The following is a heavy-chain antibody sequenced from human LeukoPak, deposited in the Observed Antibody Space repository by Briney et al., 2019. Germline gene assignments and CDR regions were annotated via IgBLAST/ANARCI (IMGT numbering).Heavy chain of an antibody. CDR3: AREFSSKLEWLAYVTGDDAFDV. Sequence: ASVKVSCKAFGYSFTGYQLHWVRQAPRQGLEWMGWVNPKTGGTNYARKFQGRVTMTRDTSINTVNMELSRLTSDDTAVYYCAREFSSKLEWLAYVTGDDAFDVWGQGTMITVS. J-gene: IGHJ3*01. D-gene: IGHD3-3*01. CDR1: GYSFTGYQ. V-gene: IGHV1-2*02. CDR2: VNPKTGGT.